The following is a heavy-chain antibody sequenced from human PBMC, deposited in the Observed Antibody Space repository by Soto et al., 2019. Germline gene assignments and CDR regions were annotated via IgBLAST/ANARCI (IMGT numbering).Heavy chain of an antibody. J-gene: IGHJ6*02. V-gene: IGHV4-31*03. CDR2: IYYSGST. CDR1: YVSLSSGGYY. CDR3: ARGVLTSCRDGVCDDGYTYYHGLDV. D-gene: IGHD2-8*01. Sequence: QVQLQESGPGLLQPSQTLSLTCTVSYVSLSSGGYYWSWVRHDPGEGLEWLGFIYYSGSTYYNPSLKGRLSISVATSKNQFSLKLTSVTAADTAIYYCARGVLTSCRDGVCDDGYTYYHGLDVWGQGTTVTVFS.